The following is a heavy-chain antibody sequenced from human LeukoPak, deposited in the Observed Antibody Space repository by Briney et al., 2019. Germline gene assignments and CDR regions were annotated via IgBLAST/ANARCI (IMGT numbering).Heavy chain of an antibody. CDR3: AKDISASGNYGLDV. Sequence: ASVKVSCKASGYTFTSYDINWVRQATGQGLEWMGWMNPNSGNTGYAQKFQGRVTMTRNTSISTAYMELSSLRADDTALYYCAKDISASGNYGLDVWGQGTTVTVSS. J-gene: IGHJ6*02. D-gene: IGHD3-10*01. CDR1: GYTFTSYD. CDR2: MNPNSGNT. V-gene: IGHV1-8*01.